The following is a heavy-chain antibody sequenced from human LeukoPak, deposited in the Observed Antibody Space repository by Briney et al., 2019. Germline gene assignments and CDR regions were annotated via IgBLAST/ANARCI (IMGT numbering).Heavy chain of an antibody. CDR3: AKDRGEAPGYSSSWYVY. Sequence: GGSLRLSCAASGFTFSSYAMSWVRQAPGKGLEWVSAISGSGGSTYYADSVKGRCTISRDNSKNTLYLQMNSLRAEDTAVYYCAKDRGEAPGYSSSWYVYWGQGTLVTVSS. CDR2: ISGSGGST. J-gene: IGHJ4*02. D-gene: IGHD6-13*01. V-gene: IGHV3-23*01. CDR1: GFTFSSYA.